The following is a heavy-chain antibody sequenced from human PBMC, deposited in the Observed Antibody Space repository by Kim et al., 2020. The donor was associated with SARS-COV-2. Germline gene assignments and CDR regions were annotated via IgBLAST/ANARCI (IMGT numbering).Heavy chain of an antibody. CDR3: ARSSPGNRYIVVVRAEVLFDP. V-gene: IGHV1-18*01. J-gene: IGHJ5*02. CDR2: MSAYNGNT. CDR1: GYTFSSYG. Sequence: ASVKVSCKASGYTFSSYGISWVRQAPGQGLEWMGWMSAYNGNTNYAQKLQGRVTMTTDTSTSTAYMELRGLRSDDTAVYYCARSSPGNRYIVVVRAEVLFDPWGQGTLVTVSS. D-gene: IGHD2-2*01.